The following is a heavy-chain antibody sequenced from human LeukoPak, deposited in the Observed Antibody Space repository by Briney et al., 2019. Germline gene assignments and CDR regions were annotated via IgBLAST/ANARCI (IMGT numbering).Heavy chain of an antibody. CDR3: ARWAERRLRAFDI. J-gene: IGHJ3*02. CDR2: IYTSGST. V-gene: IGHV4-4*07. CDR1: GGSISSYY. Sequence: SETLSLTCTVSGGSISSYYWSWIRQPAGKGLEWIGRIYTSGSTNYNPSLKSRVTMSVATSKNQFSLQLSSVTAADTAVYYCARWAERRLRAFDIWGQGTMVTVSS. D-gene: IGHD1-1*01.